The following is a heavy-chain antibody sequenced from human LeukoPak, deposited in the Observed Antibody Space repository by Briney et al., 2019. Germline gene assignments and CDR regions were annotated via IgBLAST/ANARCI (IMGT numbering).Heavy chain of an antibody. CDR1: GFTFSSYA. D-gene: IGHD6-6*01. V-gene: IGHV3-23*01. CDR2: ISGSGGST. J-gene: IGHJ6*03. Sequence: PGGSLRLSCAASGFTFSSYAMSWVRQAPGKGLEWVSAISGSGGSTYYADSVKGRFTISRDNAKNTLYLQMNSLRAEDTAVYYCARYRSSSGDYYYYMDVWGKGTTVTVSS. CDR3: ARYRSSSGDYYYYMDV.